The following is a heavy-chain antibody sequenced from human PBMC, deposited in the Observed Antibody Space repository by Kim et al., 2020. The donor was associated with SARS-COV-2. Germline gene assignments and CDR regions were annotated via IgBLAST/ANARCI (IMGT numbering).Heavy chain of an antibody. Sequence: TNYNPSLKSRVTISVDTSKNQFSLKLSSVTAADTAVYYCARGEMGGAFDIWGQGTMVTVSS. CDR2: T. V-gene: IGHV4-34*01. CDR3: ARGEMGGAFDI. D-gene: IGHD3-16*01. J-gene: IGHJ3*02.